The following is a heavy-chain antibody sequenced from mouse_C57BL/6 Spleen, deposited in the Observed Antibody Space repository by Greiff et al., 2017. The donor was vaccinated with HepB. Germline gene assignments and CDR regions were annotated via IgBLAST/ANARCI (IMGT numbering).Heavy chain of an antibody. D-gene: IGHD2-1*01. J-gene: IGHJ3*01. V-gene: IGHV1-18*01. Sequence: VHVKQSGPELVKPGASVKIPCKASGYTFTDYNMDWVKQSHGKSLEWIGDINPNNGGTIYNQKFKGKATLTVDKSSSTAYMELRSLTSEDAAVYYCARGDGNCIPAWFAYWGQGTLVTVSA. CDR1: GYTFTDYN. CDR2: INPNNGGT. CDR3: ARGDGNCIPAWFAY.